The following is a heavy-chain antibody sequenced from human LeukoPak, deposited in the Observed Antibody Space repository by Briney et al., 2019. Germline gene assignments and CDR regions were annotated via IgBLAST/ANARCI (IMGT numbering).Heavy chain of an antibody. CDR1: GGSFSGYY. V-gene: IGHV4-34*01. CDR3: ASYSSSWSNNWFDP. Sequence: SETLSLTCAVYGGSFSGYYWSWIRQPPGKGLEWIGEINHSGSTNYNPSLKSRVTISVDTSKNQFSLKLSSVTAADTAVYYCASYSSSWSNNWFDPWGQGTLVTVSS. D-gene: IGHD6-13*01. CDR2: INHSGST. J-gene: IGHJ5*02.